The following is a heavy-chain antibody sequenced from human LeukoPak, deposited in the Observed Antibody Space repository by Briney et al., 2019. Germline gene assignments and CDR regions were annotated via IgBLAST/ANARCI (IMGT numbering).Heavy chain of an antibody. CDR3: ASPAEGY. CDR2: IRSKANSYAA. CDR1: GFTFSDSA. J-gene: IGHJ4*02. V-gene: IGHV3-73*01. Sequence: GGSLRLSCAASGFTFSDSAVHWARQASGKGLEWVGRIRSKANSYAAAYAASVKGRFTISRDDSKNTAYLQMNSLRVEDTAVYYCASPAEGYWGQGTLVTVSS.